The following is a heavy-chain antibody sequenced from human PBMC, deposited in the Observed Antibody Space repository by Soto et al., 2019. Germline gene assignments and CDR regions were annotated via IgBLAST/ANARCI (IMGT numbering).Heavy chain of an antibody. Sequence: SETLSLTCTVSGGSISSYYWSWIRQPPGKGLEWIGYIYYSGSTNYNPSLKSRVTISVDTSKNQFSLKLSSVTAADPAVYYCARLYYYGSGSYYIDYWGQGTLVTVSS. CDR1: GGSISSYY. CDR3: ARLYYYGSGSYYIDY. D-gene: IGHD3-10*01. V-gene: IGHV4-59*01. CDR2: IYYSGST. J-gene: IGHJ4*02.